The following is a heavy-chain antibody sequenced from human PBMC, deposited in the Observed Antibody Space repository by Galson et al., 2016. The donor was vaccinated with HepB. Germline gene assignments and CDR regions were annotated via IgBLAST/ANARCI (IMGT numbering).Heavy chain of an antibody. Sequence: SLRLSCAASGFTFSNFAMHWVRQAPGKGLQWVALISYDGNYKYFADSVKGRFTISRDNSNNTVFLQMNSLRAEDTAVYYCARDKGELLLIHYGIDVWGQGTTVTVSS. CDR2: ISYDGNYK. CDR1: GFTFSNFA. CDR3: ARDKGELLLIHYGIDV. J-gene: IGHJ6*02. V-gene: IGHV3-30*04. D-gene: IGHD1-7*01.